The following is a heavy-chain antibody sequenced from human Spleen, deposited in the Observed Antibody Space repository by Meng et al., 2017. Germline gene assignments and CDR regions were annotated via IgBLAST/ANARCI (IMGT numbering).Heavy chain of an antibody. Sequence: SVKVSCKASGGTFSSYTISWVRQAPGQGLEWMGRIIPILGIANYAQKFQGRVTMTRDTSTSTVYMELNSLRSEDTAVYYCAREGGTFKYYFDYWGQGTLVTVSS. J-gene: IGHJ4*02. CDR2: IIPILGIA. V-gene: IGHV1-69*04. CDR3: AREGGTFKYYFDY. CDR1: GGTFSSYT. D-gene: IGHD1-26*01.